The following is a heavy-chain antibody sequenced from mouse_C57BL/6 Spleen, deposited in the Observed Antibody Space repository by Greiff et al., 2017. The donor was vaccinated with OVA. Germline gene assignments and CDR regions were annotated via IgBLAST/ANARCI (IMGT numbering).Heavy chain of an antibody. V-gene: IGHV8-8*01. CDR3: ARIEDYDESLYYAMDY. CDR2: IWWDDDK. D-gene: IGHD2-4*01. J-gene: IGHJ4*01. CDR1: GFSLSTFGMG. Sequence: QVTLKECGPGILQPSQTLSLTCSFSGFSLSTFGMGVGWIRQPSGKGLEWLAHIWWDDDKYYNPALKSRLTISKDTSKNQVFLKIANVDTADTATYYCARIEDYDESLYYAMDYWGQGTSVTVSS.